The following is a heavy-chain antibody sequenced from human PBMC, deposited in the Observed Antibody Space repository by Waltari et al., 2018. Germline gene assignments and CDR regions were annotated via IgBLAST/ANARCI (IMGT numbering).Heavy chain of an antibody. CDR3: AKGGGVAGTHAFDI. CDR1: GYTFTYRY. Sequence: QMQLVQSGAEVKKTGSSVKVSCKASGYTFTYRYLHWVRQAPGQALEWMGWITPFNGNTNYAQKFQDRVTITRDRSMSTAYMELSSLRSEDTAMYYCAKGGGVAGTHAFDIWGQGTMVTVSS. CDR2: ITPFNGNT. J-gene: IGHJ3*02. V-gene: IGHV1-45*02. D-gene: IGHD6-19*01.